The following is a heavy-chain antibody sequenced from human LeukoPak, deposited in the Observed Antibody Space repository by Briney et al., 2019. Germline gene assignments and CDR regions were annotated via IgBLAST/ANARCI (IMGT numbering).Heavy chain of an antibody. D-gene: IGHD3-16*01. V-gene: IGHV1-2*04. CDR2: INPNSGGT. J-gene: IGHJ4*02. Sequence: ASVKVSCKASGYTFTGYYMHWVRQAPGQGLEWMGWINPNSGGTNYAQKFQGWVTMTRDTSISTAYMELSRLRSDDTAVYYCARGLGGDTFGGPERYWGQGTLVTVSS. CDR3: ARGLGGDTFGGPERY. CDR1: GYTFTGYY.